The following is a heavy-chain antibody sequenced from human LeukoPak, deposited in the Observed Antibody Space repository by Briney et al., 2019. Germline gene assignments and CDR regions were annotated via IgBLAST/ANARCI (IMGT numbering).Heavy chain of an antibody. CDR1: GSSFMSYW. Sequence: PGESLIISCKGVGSSFMSYWTTGVRQLPGRGLEWLGMIGPSDSYTRYNPSFHGHATSSADKSITRSYLQWSGLEASATAMYYCAPTLGYGNGYYDYSGQGSPVSASP. CDR3: APTLGYGNGYYDY. D-gene: IGHD2-15*01. J-gene: IGHJ4*02. CDR2: IGPSDSYT. V-gene: IGHV5-10-1*01.